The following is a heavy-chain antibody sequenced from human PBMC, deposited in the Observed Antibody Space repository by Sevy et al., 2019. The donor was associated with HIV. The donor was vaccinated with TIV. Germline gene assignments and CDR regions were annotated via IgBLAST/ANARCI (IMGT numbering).Heavy chain of an antibody. Sequence: ASVKVSCKVFGYSLRKLSMHWVRQAPGKGLEWMGSLDPGNGEITYAQTLQGRVTMTEDTSTDTAYMELSSLTSEDTATYYCASEGLGYYSGSSYYQGDWFDPWGQGTLVTVSS. CDR2: LDPGNGEI. V-gene: IGHV1-24*01. J-gene: IGHJ5*02. CDR3: ASEGLGYYSGSSYYQGDWFDP. D-gene: IGHD2-15*01. CDR1: GYSLRKLS.